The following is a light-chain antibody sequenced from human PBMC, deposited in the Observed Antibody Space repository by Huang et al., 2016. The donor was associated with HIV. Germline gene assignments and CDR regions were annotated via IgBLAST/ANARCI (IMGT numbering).Light chain of an antibody. CDR3: LQYFSPPVT. V-gene: IGKV4-1*01. Sequence: IVMTQSPDSLAVSLGERATIRCKSSQSVLSGNNKNYLAWFQQKSGQPPNLLIYWASTRESGVPDRFSGSGSRTDFTLTISSLQPEDVAVYYCLQYFSPPVTFGPGTKVHVK. J-gene: IGKJ3*01. CDR1: QSVLSGNNKNY. CDR2: WAS.